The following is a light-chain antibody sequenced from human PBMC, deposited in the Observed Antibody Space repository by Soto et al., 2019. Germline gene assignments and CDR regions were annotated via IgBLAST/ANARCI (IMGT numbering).Light chain of an antibody. CDR3: CSYAGSHTLGVV. J-gene: IGLJ2*01. Sequence: QSALTQPASVSGTPGQSITISCTGSISDIGGYNYVSWYQQFPGKAPKLIIFEVSDRPSGVSDRFSGSKSGSTASLTISGLQAEDEADYYCCSYAGSHTLGVVFGGGTQLTVL. CDR1: ISDIGGYNY. V-gene: IGLV2-14*01. CDR2: EVS.